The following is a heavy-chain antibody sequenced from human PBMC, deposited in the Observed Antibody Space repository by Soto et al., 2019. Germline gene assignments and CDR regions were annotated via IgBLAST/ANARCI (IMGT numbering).Heavy chain of an antibody. J-gene: IGHJ5*02. D-gene: IGHD2-21*02. CDR3: VRTARQGAVAPHWFDR. CDR1: GGSFSGYY. Sequence: SETLSLTCAVYGGSFSGYYWSWIRQAPGKGLEWIGYVYYTGSTYYNPSLMSRLTISVDTSKNQFSLKLTSVTAAETAVYYCVRTARQGAVAPHWFDRWGQGTQVTVS. V-gene: IGHV4-59*06. CDR2: VYYTGST.